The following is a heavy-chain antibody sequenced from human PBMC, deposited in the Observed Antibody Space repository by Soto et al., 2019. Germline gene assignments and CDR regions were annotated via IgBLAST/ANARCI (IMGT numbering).Heavy chain of an antibody. D-gene: IGHD1-26*01. CDR3: ATSQLGEYFDY. CDR2: IYHSGSI. CDR1: GDPISSSHW. Sequence: PSETLSLTCAVSGDPISSSHWWSWVRQTPGKGLEWIGEIYHSGSINYNPSLKSRVIISADRSKKQFSLRLSSVTAADTAVYYCATSQLGEYFDYWGQGTLVTVSS. J-gene: IGHJ4*02. V-gene: IGHV4-4*02.